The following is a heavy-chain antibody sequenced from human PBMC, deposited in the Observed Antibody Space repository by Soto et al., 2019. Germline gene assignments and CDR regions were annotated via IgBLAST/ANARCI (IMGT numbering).Heavy chain of an antibody. CDR2: TRNKGNSYTT. CDR3: AREGAVPGPDSEY. J-gene: IGHJ4*02. CDR1: GFSFSDHY. V-gene: IGHV3-72*01. D-gene: IGHD6-19*01. Sequence: EVQLVESGGGLVEPGGSLRLSCVVSGFSFSDHYMNWVRQAPGKGLEWVCRTRNKGNSYTTEYAASVKDRFTISRDDSKNSLYLQMNSLKTEDTAVYYCAREGAVPGPDSEYWGQGTLVTVSS.